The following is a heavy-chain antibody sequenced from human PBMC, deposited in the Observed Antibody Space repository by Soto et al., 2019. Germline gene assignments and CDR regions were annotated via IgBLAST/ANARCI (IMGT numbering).Heavy chain of an antibody. J-gene: IGHJ4*02. D-gene: IGHD6-13*01. CDR3: ARKPAYSSSWYELFDY. CDR2: ISAYNGNT. CDR1: GYTFTSYG. Sequence: ASVKVSCKASGYTFTSYGISWVRQAPGQGLEWMGWISAYNGNTNYAQKLQGRVTMTTDTSTSTAYMELRSLRSDDTAVYYCARKPAYSSSWYELFDYWGQGTLVIVSS. V-gene: IGHV1-18*01.